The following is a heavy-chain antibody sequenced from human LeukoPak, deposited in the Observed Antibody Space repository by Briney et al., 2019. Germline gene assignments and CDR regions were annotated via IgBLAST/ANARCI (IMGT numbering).Heavy chain of an antibody. J-gene: IGHJ3*02. CDR2: IIPIFGTA. CDR1: GGTFSSYA. V-gene: IGHV1-69*01. D-gene: IGHD1-26*01. Sequence: GSSVTVSCKAPGGTFSSYAISWVRQAPGQGLEWMGGIIPIFGTANYAQKFQGRVTITADESTSTAYMELSSLRSEDTAVYYCARAPYSGSYYAFDIWGQGTMVTVSS. CDR3: ARAPYSGSYYAFDI.